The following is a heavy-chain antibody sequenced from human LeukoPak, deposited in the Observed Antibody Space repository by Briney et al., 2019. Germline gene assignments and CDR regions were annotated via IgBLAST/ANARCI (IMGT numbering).Heavy chain of an antibody. D-gene: IGHD6-19*01. CDR3: ASKPPYSSGWYGYFQH. Sequence: PSETLSLTCTVSGGSISSSSYYWGWIRQPPGKGLEWIGSIYYSGSTYYNPSLKSRVTISVDTSKNQFSLKLSSVTAADTAVYYCASKPPYSSGWYGYFQHWGQGTLVTVSS. CDR2: IYYSGST. J-gene: IGHJ1*01. CDR1: GGSISSSSYY. V-gene: IGHV4-39*01.